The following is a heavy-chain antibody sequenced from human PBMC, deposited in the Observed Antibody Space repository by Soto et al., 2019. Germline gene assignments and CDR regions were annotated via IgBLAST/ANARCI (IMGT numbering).Heavy chain of an antibody. V-gene: IGHV4-39*01. CDR3: ATQEVGGSYVYTFDP. CDR2: IYNSGST. J-gene: IGHJ5*02. Sequence: SETLSLTCTVSGGSISSSNYYWGWIRQPPGKGLEWIGSIYNSGSTYYNTSLKSRVTISVDTSKNQFSLKLNSVTAADTAVYYCATQEVGGSYVYTFDPWGQGTLVTVSS. D-gene: IGHD1-26*01. CDR1: GGSISSSNYY.